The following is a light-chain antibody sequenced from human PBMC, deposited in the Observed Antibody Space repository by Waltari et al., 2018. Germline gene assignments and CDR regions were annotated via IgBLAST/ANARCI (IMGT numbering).Light chain of an antibody. Sequence: EVVMTQSPATLSVSVGERATLSCRASHSVRSTLAWYQQKPGQAPRLLIYGASNRASGIPARFSGSGSGTEFTLTISSLQSEDFAVYFCQQYNDWPLTFGGGTKVEIK. CDR1: HSVRST. CDR2: GAS. V-gene: IGKV3-15*01. J-gene: IGKJ4*01. CDR3: QQYNDWPLT.